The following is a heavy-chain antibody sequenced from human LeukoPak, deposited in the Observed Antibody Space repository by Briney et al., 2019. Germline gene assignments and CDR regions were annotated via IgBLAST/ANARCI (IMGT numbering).Heavy chain of an antibody. CDR3: AKEAGWGVPTRTDTYFDY. CDR1: GFTFSSYA. J-gene: IGHJ4*02. D-gene: IGHD1-1*01. Sequence: GGSLRPSCAVSGFTFSSYAMGWVRQAPGKGLEWVSAISGGGVSTYYADSVKGRVTISKDKSKNTLYLQMNRLRAEDTAVYYCAKEAGWGVPTRTDTYFDYWGQGSLVTVSS. CDR2: ISGGGVST. V-gene: IGHV3-23*01.